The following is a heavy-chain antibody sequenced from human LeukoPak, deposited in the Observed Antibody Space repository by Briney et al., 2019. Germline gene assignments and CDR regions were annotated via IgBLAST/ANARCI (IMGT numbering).Heavy chain of an antibody. CDR3: ARRYSYGSGEDY. D-gene: IGHD5-18*01. CDR1: GGSFSGYY. Sequence: PSETLSLTCAVYGGSFSGYYWSWIRQPPGKGLEWIGEINHSGSTNYNPSLKSRVTISVDTSKNQFSLKLSSVTAADTAVYYCARRYSYGSGEDYWGQGTLVTVSS. J-gene: IGHJ4*02. CDR2: INHSGST. V-gene: IGHV4-34*01.